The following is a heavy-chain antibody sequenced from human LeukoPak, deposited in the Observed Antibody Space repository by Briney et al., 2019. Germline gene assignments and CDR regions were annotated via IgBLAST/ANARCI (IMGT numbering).Heavy chain of an antibody. CDR3: ARVRIAVRPNWFDP. J-gene: IGHJ5*02. D-gene: IGHD6-6*01. Sequence: GASVKVSCKASGYTFNTYGITWVRQAPGQGPEWMGWISAYNGNTKYARNLQDRLTMTTDTSTTTAYMELRSLRSDDTAVYYCARVRIAVRPNWFDPWGQGTLVTVSS. CDR1: GYTFNTYG. V-gene: IGHV1-18*01. CDR2: ISAYNGNT.